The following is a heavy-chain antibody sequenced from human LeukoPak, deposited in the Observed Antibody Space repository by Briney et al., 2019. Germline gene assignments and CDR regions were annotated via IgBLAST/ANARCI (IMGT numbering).Heavy chain of an antibody. J-gene: IGHJ4*02. D-gene: IGHD6-19*01. CDR2: IGIRGDT. Sequence: GGSLRLSCAASGFTFTDYDMHWVRQVIGKGLEWVSAIGIRGDTHYSGSVKGRFTISRENAESSLYLQMNSLRAEDTAVYYCARGGIQVSGIDEFDYWGQGTLVTVSS. CDR3: ARGGIQVSGIDEFDY. CDR1: GFTFTDYD. V-gene: IGHV3-13*01.